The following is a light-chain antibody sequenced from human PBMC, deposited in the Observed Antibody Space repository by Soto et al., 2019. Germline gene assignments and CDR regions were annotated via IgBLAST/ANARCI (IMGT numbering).Light chain of an antibody. CDR1: QGIKKD. J-gene: IGKJ4*01. Sequence: AIQMTQSPSSLSASVGDRVTITCRASQGIKKDIGWYQQKPGKAPNLLIYASSTLQSGVPSRFSGSGSGTDFTLTISSQQPEDFATYFCQQDYSYQLTFGGGTKVELK. V-gene: IGKV1-6*01. CDR3: QQDYSYQLT. CDR2: ASS.